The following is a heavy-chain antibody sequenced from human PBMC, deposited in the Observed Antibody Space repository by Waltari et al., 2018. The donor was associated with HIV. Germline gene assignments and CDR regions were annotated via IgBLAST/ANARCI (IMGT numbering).Heavy chain of an antibody. V-gene: IGHV4-39*02. D-gene: IGHD4-17*01. Sequence: QLQLQESGPGLVKPSETLSLTCSVSVGSISSGSYYWGWIRQPPGKGLEWIGSIYYSGTTSYNPSLKSRVTISVDTSKNHRSLKLSSVTAADTAMYYCARPQGVTTEVGLGWYFDLWGRGTLVTVSS. CDR3: ARPQGVTTEVGLGWYFDL. J-gene: IGHJ2*01. CDR1: VGSISSGSYY. CDR2: IYYSGTT.